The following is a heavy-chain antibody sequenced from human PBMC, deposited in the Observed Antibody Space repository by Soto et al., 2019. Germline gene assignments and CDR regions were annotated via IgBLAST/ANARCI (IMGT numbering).Heavy chain of an antibody. CDR3: ARDSYAPHV. V-gene: IGHV3-23*01. Sequence: GSLRLSCAASGITFTTYAMSWVRQAPGKGLEWVSTVAANVTNRHYADFVEGRFTISRDNAKNTVFLEMKNLRAEDTAVYYCARDSYAPHVWGQGTTVTVSS. CDR1: GITFTTYA. CDR2: VAANVTNR. D-gene: IGHD4-17*01. J-gene: IGHJ6*02.